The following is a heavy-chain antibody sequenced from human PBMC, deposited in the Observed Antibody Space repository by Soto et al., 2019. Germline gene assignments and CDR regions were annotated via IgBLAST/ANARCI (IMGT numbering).Heavy chain of an antibody. V-gene: IGHV1-18*01. CDR1: GYSFINYG. D-gene: IGHD3-22*01. Sequence: QVLLVQSGAEVKKPGAPVKVSCKVSGYSFINYGISWVRQAPGQGLEWMGGITTYNGKANYAQKFQGRVTMTTDTSTSIAYMELRSLRSDDTAVYYCARDRDSSGSLSGYWGQGTLVTVSS. CDR3: ARDRDSSGSLSGY. CDR2: ITTYNGKA. J-gene: IGHJ4*02.